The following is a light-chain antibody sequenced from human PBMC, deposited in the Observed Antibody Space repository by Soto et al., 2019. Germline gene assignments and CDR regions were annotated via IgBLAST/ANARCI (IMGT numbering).Light chain of an antibody. Sequence: AIRMTQSPSSFSASTGDRVTITCRASQGISSYLAWYQQKPGKAPKLLIYAAPTLQSGVPSRFSGSGSGTDFTLTISCLQSEDFATYYCQQYYSYPWTFGQGTKVDIK. CDR3: QQYYSYPWT. J-gene: IGKJ1*01. V-gene: IGKV1-8*01. CDR1: QGISSY. CDR2: AAP.